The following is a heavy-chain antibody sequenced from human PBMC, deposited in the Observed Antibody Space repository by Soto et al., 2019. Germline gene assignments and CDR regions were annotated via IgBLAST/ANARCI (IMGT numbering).Heavy chain of an antibody. V-gene: IGHV4-59*06. D-gene: IGHD3-16*01. Sequence: SETLSLTCTVSGCAISSYYWSWIRQHPGKGLEWIGYIYYSGSTYYNPSLKSRVTISVDTSKNQFSLKLSSVTAADTAVYYCARNPARFGDYYYYGMDVWGQGTTVTVSS. CDR2: IYYSGST. J-gene: IGHJ6*02. CDR3: ARNPARFGDYYYYGMDV. CDR1: GCAISSYY.